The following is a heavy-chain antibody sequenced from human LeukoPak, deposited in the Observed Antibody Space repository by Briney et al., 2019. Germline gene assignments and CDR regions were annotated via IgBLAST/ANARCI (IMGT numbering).Heavy chain of an antibody. V-gene: IGHV1-18*04. CDR1: GYTFTSYG. Sequence: ASVKVSCKASGYTFTSYGISWVRQAPGQGLEWMGWISTYNGNTNYVQKLQGRVTMTTDTSTTTAYMELRSLSSDDTAVYYCARSTGELLEGYWGQGTLVTVSS. D-gene: IGHD3-10*01. CDR3: ARSTGELLEGY. J-gene: IGHJ4*02. CDR2: ISTYNGNT.